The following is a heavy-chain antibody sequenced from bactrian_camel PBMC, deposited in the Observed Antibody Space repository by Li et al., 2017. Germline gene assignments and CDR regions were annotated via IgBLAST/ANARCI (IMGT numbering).Heavy chain of an antibody. V-gene: IGHV3S55*01. CDR2: IDTDGIT. D-gene: IGHD2*01. CDR3: AAEEDRGYCYNFGY. Sequence: QVQLVESGGGSVRAGGSVRLSCAASGFTYSTYCMAWFRQAPGKEREGVAAIDTDGITTYADSVKGRFTASRDNAADTLYLKMNSLKPEDTAMYYCAAEEDRGYCYNFGYWGQGTQVTVS. J-gene: IGHJ6*01. CDR1: GFTYSTYC.